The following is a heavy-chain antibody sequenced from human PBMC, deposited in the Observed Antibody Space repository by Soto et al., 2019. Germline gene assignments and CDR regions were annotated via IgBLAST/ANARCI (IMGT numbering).Heavy chain of an antibody. CDR2: ISSGGAT. Sequence: QVQLQESGPGLVKPSDTLSLTCAVTGTSISGDYWWGWIRQTPEKGLEWIGYISSGGATHYNPSLGSRLTMSVDTSRSQFSLKLSSVTAVDAALYYCTRKTGGYYFFEYWGRGTLVTVSS. CDR3: TRKTGGYYFFEY. V-gene: IGHV4-28*01. D-gene: IGHD2-8*02. CDR1: GTSISGDYW. J-gene: IGHJ4*02.